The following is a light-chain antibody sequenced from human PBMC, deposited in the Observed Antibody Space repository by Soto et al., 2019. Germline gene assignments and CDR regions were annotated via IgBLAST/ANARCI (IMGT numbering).Light chain of an antibody. CDR2: GAS. J-gene: IGKJ2*01. V-gene: IGKV3-15*01. CDR3: QHYNNWPPYT. CDR1: QSVSTN. Sequence: ETVMTQSPATLSVSPGERATLSCRASQSVSTNLAWFQQKPGQAPRLLISGASTRATGIPARFSGSGSGTEFTLTISSLQSEDFAVYYCQHYNNWPPYTFGQGTKLEI.